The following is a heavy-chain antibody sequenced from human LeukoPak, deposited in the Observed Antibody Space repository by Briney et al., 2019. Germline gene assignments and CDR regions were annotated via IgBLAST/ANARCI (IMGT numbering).Heavy chain of an antibody. D-gene: IGHD2-2*01. CDR3: ARGYCSSTSCYRRGVYYYMDV. Sequence: SETLSLTCAVYGGSFSGYYWSWIRQPPGKGLEWIGEINHSGSTNYNPSLKSRVTISVDTSKNQFSLKLSSVTAADTAVYYCARGYCSSTSCYRRGVYYYMDVWGKGTTVTVSS. CDR2: INHSGST. CDR1: GGSFSGYY. J-gene: IGHJ6*03. V-gene: IGHV4-34*01.